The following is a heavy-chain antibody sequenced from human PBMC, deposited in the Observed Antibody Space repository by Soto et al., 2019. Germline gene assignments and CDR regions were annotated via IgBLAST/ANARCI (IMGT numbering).Heavy chain of an antibody. CDR1: GFTSNDYA. CDR3: AKDHPVDIVDHDTSY. D-gene: IGHD5-12*01. J-gene: IGHJ4*02. V-gene: IGHV3-9*02. CDR2: IYYNSDRI. Sequence: GGSLRLSCAASGFTSNDYAMHWVRQAPGKGLEWVSGIYYNSDRIDYGDSVKGRFATSRDNSKNTLYLQMNSLRAEDTAVYYYAKDHPVDIVDHDTSYWGQGTRVTVSS.